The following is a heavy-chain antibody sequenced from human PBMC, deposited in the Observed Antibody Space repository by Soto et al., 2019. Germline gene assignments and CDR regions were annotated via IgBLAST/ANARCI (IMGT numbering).Heavy chain of an antibody. CDR3: ARVMLGGHSDY. CDR1: GYTFTNNV. Sequence: QVQLVQSGAEVKKPGASVTVSCKASGYTFTNNVIKWVRQAPGQGLEWMGWMNPNSGNTGYAQKFQGRVTMTRNTSISTAYIDLSSLSSDDTAVYYCARVMLGGHSDYWGQGTLVTVSS. J-gene: IGHJ4*02. D-gene: IGHD2-15*01. V-gene: IGHV1-8*01. CDR2: MNPNSGNT.